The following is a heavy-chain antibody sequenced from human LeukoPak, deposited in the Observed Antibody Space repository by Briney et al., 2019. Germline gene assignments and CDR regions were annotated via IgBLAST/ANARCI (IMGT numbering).Heavy chain of an antibody. Sequence: SETLSLTCTASGGSISSSSYYWGWIRQPPGKGLEWFGSIYNSGSTYYNPSLKSRVTISVDTSKNQFSLKLSSVTAADTAVYYCAREGDTMYYFDYWAREPWSPSPQ. CDR2: IYNSGST. D-gene: IGHD2-21*02. CDR3: AREGDTMYYFDY. J-gene: IGHJ4*02. V-gene: IGHV4-39*07. CDR1: GGSISSSSYY.